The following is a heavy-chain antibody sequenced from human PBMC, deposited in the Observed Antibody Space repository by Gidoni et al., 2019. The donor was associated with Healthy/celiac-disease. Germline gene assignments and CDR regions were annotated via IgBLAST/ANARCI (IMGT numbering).Heavy chain of an antibody. CDR1: GGTFSSYA. CDR3: ARGLLTYYYDSSGYGEAFDI. CDR2: IIPIFGTA. V-gene: IGHV1-69*06. Sequence: QVQLVQSGAEVKKPGSSVKVSCKASGGTFSSYAISWVRQAPGQGLEWMGGIIPIFGTANYAQKFQGRVTITADKSTSTAYMELSSLRSEDTAVYYCARGLLTYYYDSSGYGEAFDIWGQGTMVTVSS. J-gene: IGHJ3*02. D-gene: IGHD3-22*01.